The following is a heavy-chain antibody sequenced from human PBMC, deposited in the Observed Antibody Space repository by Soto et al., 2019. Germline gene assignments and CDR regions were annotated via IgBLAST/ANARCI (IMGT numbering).Heavy chain of an antibody. D-gene: IGHD6-19*01. Sequence: SQTLSLTCAISGDSVSSNSAAWNWIRQSPSRGLEWLGRTYYRSKWYNDYAVSVKSRITINPDTSKNQFSLQLNSVTPEDTAVYYCARDLPNKQWLGRDYYYYWMDVWGQGTTVTVSS. CDR1: GDSVSSNSAA. CDR3: ARDLPNKQWLGRDYYYYWMDV. V-gene: IGHV6-1*01. J-gene: IGHJ6*02. CDR2: TYYRSKWYN.